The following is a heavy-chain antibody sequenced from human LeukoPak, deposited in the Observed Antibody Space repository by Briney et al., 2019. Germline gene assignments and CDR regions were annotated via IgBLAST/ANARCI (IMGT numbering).Heavy chain of an antibody. D-gene: IGHD3-3*02. CDR2: TYPRASDT. CDR1: GYRFTSYW. J-gene: IGHJ5*02. CDR3: ARPFSRSSPFDP. Sequence: GESLKISCKGSGYRFTSYWIGWVSQMPGKGLEWTAITYPRASDTRYSPFFQGQVTISADKSISTAYSQWSSLQASDTALYYCARPFSRSSPFDPWGQGTLVNVSS. V-gene: IGHV5-51*01.